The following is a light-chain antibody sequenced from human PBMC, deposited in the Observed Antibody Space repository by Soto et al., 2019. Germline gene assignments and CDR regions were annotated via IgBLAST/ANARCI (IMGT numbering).Light chain of an antibody. Sequence: EIVMTQSPATLSVSPGERATLSCRASQSVSSNLAWYQQKPGQAPRLLIYGASTRATGIPARFIGSGSGTEFTLTISSLQSEDFAVYYCQHYNNWPPWTLGQGTKVDIK. V-gene: IGKV3-15*01. CDR1: QSVSSN. J-gene: IGKJ1*01. CDR2: GAS. CDR3: QHYNNWPPWT.